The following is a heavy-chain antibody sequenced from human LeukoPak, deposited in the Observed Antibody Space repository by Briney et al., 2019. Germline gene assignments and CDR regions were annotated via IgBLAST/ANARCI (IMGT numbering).Heavy chain of an antibody. CDR2: ISAYNGNT. CDR3: ERDVGDIVVVPAVNWFDP. Sequence: ASVKVSCKASGYTFTSYGISWVRQAPGQGLEWMGWISAYNGNTNYAQKLQGRVTMTTDTSTSTAYMELRSLRSDDTAVYYCERDVGDIVVVPAVNWFDPWGQGTLVTVSS. CDR1: GYTFTSYG. V-gene: IGHV1-18*01. J-gene: IGHJ5*02. D-gene: IGHD2-2*01.